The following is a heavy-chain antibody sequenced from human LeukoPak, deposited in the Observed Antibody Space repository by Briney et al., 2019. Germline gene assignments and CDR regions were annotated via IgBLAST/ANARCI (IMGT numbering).Heavy chain of an antibody. CDR1: GGSISSYY. J-gene: IGHJ1*01. Sequence: SETLSLTCTVSGGSISSYYWSWIRQPPGKGLEWIGYIYYSGSTNYNPSLKSRVTISVDTSKNQFSLKLSSVTAADTAVYYCASRAVAGSYCQHWGQGTLVTVSS. D-gene: IGHD6-19*01. V-gene: IGHV4-59*01. CDR2: IYYSGST. CDR3: ASRAVAGSYCQH.